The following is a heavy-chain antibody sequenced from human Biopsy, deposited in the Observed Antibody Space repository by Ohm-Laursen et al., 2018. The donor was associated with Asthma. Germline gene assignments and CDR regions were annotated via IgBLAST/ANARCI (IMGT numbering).Heavy chain of an antibody. Sequence: GTLSLTCPVSGASIRGSGSYWAWIRQAPGKGPEWIGTTHYSGSTFYKPSLRSRVTMSLDTSTNHFSLRLRSVTATDTAVYYCASPVNRAFGGYEWAAVFDYWGQGILVTVSS. CDR1: GASIRGSGSY. CDR2: THYSGST. J-gene: IGHJ4*02. V-gene: IGHV4-39*01. D-gene: IGHD5-12*01. CDR3: ASPVNRAFGGYEWAAVFDY.